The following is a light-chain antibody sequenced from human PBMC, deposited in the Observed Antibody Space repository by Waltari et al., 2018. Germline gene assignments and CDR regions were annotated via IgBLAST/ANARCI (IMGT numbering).Light chain of an antibody. CDR3: SSYTSSITVM. Sequence: QSALTQPASVSGSPGQSITIPCTGTSSHVGAYDFVAWYQQHPGKAPKLMMYDVSNRPSGVSNRFSGSKSGNTASLTISGLRAEDEADYYCSSYTSSITVMFGGGTKVTVL. V-gene: IGLV2-14*01. CDR2: DVS. J-gene: IGLJ3*02. CDR1: SSHVGAYDF.